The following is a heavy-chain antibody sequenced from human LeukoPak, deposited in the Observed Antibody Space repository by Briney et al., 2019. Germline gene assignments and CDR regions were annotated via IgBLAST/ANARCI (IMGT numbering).Heavy chain of an antibody. V-gene: IGHV1-69*05. CDR2: IIPIFGTA. D-gene: IGHD3-10*01. CDR3: ARAGRGCYYYYMDV. J-gene: IGHJ6*03. CDR1: GYTFTSYY. Sequence: ASVKVSCKASGYTFTSYYMHWVRQAPGQGLEWMGGIIPIFGTANYAQKFQGRVTITTDESTSTAYMELSSLRSEDTAVYYCARAGRGCYYYYMDVWGKGTTVTVSS.